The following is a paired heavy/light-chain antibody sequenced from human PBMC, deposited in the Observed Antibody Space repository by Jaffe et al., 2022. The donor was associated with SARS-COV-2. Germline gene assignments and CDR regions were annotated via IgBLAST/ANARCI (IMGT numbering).Light chain of an antibody. J-gene: IGKJ2*01. CDR2: VAS. V-gene: IGKV1-9*01. Sequence: DIQLTQSPSFLSASVGDRVTITCRASQGIGSYLAWYQQKPGKAPKLLIYVASTLQSGVPSRFSGSGSGTEFTLTISSLQPEDFATYYCRQNTFGQGTKLEIK. CDR3: RQNT. CDR1: QGIGSY.
Heavy chain of an antibody. V-gene: IGHV7-4-1*02. Sequence: QVQLVQSGSELKKPGASVKVSCKASGYTFGTYAMNWVRQAPGQGLEWMGWINAYTGHPTYAQGFTGRFVFSLDMSASTAYLQINSLTAEDTAVYYCARDRDGGFDYWGQGTLVTVSS. CDR2: INAYTGHP. J-gene: IGHJ4*02. CDR3: ARDRDGGFDY. CDR1: GYTFGTYA.